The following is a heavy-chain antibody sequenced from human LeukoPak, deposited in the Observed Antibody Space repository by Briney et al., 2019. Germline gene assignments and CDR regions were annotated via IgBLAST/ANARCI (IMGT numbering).Heavy chain of an antibody. CDR1: GYTFTSYD. V-gene: IGHV1-2*02. J-gene: IGHJ6*03. D-gene: IGHD5-12*01. Sequence: EASVKVSCKASGYTFTSYDINWVRQAPGQGLEWMGWINPNSGGTNYAQKFQGRVTMTRDTSISTAYMELSRPRSDDTAVYYCARDQEWLRLREPYYYMDVWGKGTTVTISS. CDR3: ARDQEWLRLREPYYYMDV. CDR2: INPNSGGT.